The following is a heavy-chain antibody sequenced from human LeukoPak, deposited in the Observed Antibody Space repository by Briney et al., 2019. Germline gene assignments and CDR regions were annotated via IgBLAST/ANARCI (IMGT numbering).Heavy chain of an antibody. CDR1: GYIFSDYY. J-gene: IGHJ3*02. CDR3: ARVSASGRDAFDI. Sequence: ASVKVSCKTSGYIFSDYYIHWVRQAPGQGLEWMGWISAYNGNTNYAQKLQGRVTMTTDTSTSTAYMELRSLRSDDTAVYHCARVSASGRDAFDIWGQGTMVTVSS. D-gene: IGHD3-3*01. V-gene: IGHV1-18*04. CDR2: ISAYNGNT.